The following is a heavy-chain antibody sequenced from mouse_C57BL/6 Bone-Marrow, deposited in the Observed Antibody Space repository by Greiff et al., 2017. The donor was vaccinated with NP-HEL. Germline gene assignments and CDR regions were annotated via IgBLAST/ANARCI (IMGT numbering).Heavy chain of an antibody. CDR1: GYTFTDYE. Sequence: QVHVKQSGAELVRPGASVTLSCKASGYTFTDYEMHWVKQTPVHGLEWIGAIDPETGGTAYNQKFKGKAILTADKSSSTAYMELRSLTSEDSAVYYCTRSGLTFDYWGQGTTLTVSS. D-gene: IGHD4-1*01. V-gene: IGHV1-15*01. CDR2: IDPETGGT. J-gene: IGHJ2*01. CDR3: TRSGLTFDY.